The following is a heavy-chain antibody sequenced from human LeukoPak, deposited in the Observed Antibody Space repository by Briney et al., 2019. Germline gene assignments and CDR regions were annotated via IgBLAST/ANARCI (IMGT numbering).Heavy chain of an antibody. D-gene: IGHD3-22*01. V-gene: IGHV1-18*01. J-gene: IGHJ4*02. CDR2: ISAYNGNT. CDR1: GGTFSSYA. Sequence: ASVKVSCKASGGTFSSYAISWVRQAPGQGLEWMGWISAYNGNTNYAQKLQGRVTMTTDTSTSTAYMELRSLRSDDTAVYYCARDPLDVYYDSSGYYWGFDYWGQGTLVTVSS. CDR3: ARDPLDVYYDSSGYYWGFDY.